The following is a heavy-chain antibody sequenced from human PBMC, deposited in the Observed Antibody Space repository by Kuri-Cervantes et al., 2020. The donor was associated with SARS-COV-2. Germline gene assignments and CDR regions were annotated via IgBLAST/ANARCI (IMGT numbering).Heavy chain of an antibody. J-gene: IGHJ4*02. CDR3: VRDGDHWNFDY. CDR2: ISWNSGSI. V-gene: IGHV3-9*01. CDR1: GFTFSSYG. D-gene: IGHD1-1*01. Sequence: SLKISCAASGFTFSSYGMHWVRQAPGKGLEWVSGISWNSGSIDYADSVKGRFTISRDNAKNMLFLQMNSLRAEDTAVYYCVRDGDHWNFDYWGQGTLVTVSS.